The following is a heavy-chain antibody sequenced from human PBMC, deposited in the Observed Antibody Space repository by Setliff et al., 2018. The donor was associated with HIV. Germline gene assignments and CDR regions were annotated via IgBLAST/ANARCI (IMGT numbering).Heavy chain of an antibody. CDR2: FDPEDGET. D-gene: IGHD6-19*01. CDR1: GYILTELS. V-gene: IGHV1-24*01. J-gene: IGHJ1*01. CDR3: STSPRGLGVAATGRRYRHH. Sequence: ASVKVSCKVSGYILTELSRHWVRQAPGKGLEWMGGFDPEDGETISAQKFQGRVTMTEDTSTDTAYMELRSLRSEDTAVYYCSTSPRGLGVAATGRRYRHHWGQGTLVTVSS.